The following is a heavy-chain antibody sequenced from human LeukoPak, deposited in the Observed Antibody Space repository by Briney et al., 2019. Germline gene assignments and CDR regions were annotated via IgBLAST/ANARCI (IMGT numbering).Heavy chain of an antibody. Sequence: GGSLRLSCAASGFTFSSYAMSWVRQAPGKGLEWVSAITDSGGNTYYTAPVRGRFTISRDNSKNTLYLQMNNLRAEDTAVYYCARDSSSGWYHDYWGQGTLVTVSS. J-gene: IGHJ4*02. CDR1: GFTFSSYA. CDR2: ITDSGGNT. D-gene: IGHD6-19*01. CDR3: ARDSSSGWYHDY. V-gene: IGHV3-23*01.